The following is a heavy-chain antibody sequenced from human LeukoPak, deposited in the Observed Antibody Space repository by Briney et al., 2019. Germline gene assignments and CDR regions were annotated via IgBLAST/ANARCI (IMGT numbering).Heavy chain of an antibody. CDR2: ISPRSDII. D-gene: IGHD3-9*01. J-gene: IGHJ4*02. Sequence: PGGSLRLSCTASGFTLRSFNMNWVRQAPGKGLEWVSHISPRSDIISYADSVKGRFTISRDNAKNSLYLHMSSLRADDMAVYYCVRDNDWAFDYWGQGTLVPVSS. CDR1: GFTLRSFN. CDR3: VRDNDWAFDY. V-gene: IGHV3-48*01.